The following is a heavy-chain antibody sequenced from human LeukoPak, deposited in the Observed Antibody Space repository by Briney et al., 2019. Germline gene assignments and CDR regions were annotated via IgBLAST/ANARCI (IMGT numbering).Heavy chain of an antibody. Sequence: ASLKVSCKASGYTFTGYHLHWVRQAPGQGLEWMGWINPRNGATKYAQKFQGRVTMTRDTSIYTVYMELSWLRSDDTAVYYCGRDKHSAYDYHYGMDVWGQGTTVTVSS. D-gene: IGHD1-26*01. CDR1: GYTFTGYH. CDR2: INPRNGAT. CDR3: GRDKHSAYDYHYGMDV. J-gene: IGHJ6*02. V-gene: IGHV1-2*02.